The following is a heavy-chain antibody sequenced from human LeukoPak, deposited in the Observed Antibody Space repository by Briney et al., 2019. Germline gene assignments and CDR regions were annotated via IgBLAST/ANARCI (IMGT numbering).Heavy chain of an antibody. D-gene: IGHD2-21*02. J-gene: IGHJ4*02. CDR3: ARRYCGGDCPYFDY. CDR1: GGTFSTYA. Sequence: SVKVSCKASGGTFSTYAISWVRQAPRQGLEWMGRVIPSLDIANYAQKFEGRVTITADKATSTAYMELSNLRSDDTAVYYCARRYCGGDCPYFDYWGQGTLVTVSS. V-gene: IGHV1-69*04. CDR2: VIPSLDIA.